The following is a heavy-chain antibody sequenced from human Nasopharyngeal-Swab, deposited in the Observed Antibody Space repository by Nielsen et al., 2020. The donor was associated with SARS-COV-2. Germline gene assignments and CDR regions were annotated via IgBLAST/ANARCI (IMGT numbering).Heavy chain of an antibody. CDR3: ARDYGDYERMQYYYYYGMDV. Sequence: GGSLRLSCAASGFTFSSYEMNWVRRAPGKGLEWVSYISSSGSTIYYADSVKGRFTISRDNAKNSLYLQMNSLRAEDTAVYYCARDYGDYERMQYYYYYGMDVWGQGTTVTVSS. CDR2: ISSSGSTI. CDR1: GFTFSSYE. V-gene: IGHV3-48*03. D-gene: IGHD4-17*01. J-gene: IGHJ6*02.